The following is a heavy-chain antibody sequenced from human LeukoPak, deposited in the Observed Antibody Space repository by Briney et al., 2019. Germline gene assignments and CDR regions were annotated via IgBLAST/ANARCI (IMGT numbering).Heavy chain of an antibody. J-gene: IGHJ4*02. CDR3: AREVSDYDILTGWIDY. V-gene: IGHV4-61*02. D-gene: IGHD3-9*01. Sequence: SETLSLTCTVSGGSISSSSYYWGWIRQPAGKGLEWIGRIYTSGTTNYNPSLKSRVTISVGTSKSQFSLKLSSVTAADTAVYYCAREVSDYDILTGWIDYWGQGALVSVSS. CDR2: IYTSGTT. CDR1: GGSISSSSYY.